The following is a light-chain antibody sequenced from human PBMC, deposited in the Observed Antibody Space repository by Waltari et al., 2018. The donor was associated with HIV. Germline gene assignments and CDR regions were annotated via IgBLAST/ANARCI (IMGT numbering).Light chain of an antibody. V-gene: IGKV4-1*01. CDR1: QPLFYSKNNKNY. CDR2: WAS. J-gene: IGKJ2*01. CDR3: QQYHSVPYT. Sequence: VATHPFDFLVVSVGERAHVDCQFSQPLFYSKNNKNYLGWYQQKPGQPPKLLIYWASTRESGVPDRFSGSGSGTDFALTISSLQAEDVAVYYCQQYHSVPYTFGQGTKLEI.